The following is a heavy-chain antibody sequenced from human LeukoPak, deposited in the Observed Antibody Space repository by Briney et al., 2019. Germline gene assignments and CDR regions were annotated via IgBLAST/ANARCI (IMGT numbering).Heavy chain of an antibody. CDR3: AGCSGWYMGAPFDY. Sequence: GGSLRLSCAASGFTLSTYGMHWVRQAPGKGLEWVAYSSYSGSIIYYADSVKGRFTISRDNSKNLLYLQMSSLRAEDTATYYCAGCSGWYMGAPFDYWGQGTLVTVSS. CDR2: SSYSGSII. J-gene: IGHJ4*02. D-gene: IGHD6-19*01. CDR1: GFTLSTYG. V-gene: IGHV3-48*04.